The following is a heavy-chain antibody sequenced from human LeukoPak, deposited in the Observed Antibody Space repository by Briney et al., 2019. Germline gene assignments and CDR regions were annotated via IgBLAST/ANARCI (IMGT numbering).Heavy chain of an antibody. CDR1: GFTFSSYG. CDR2: IRYDGSNK. J-gene: IGHJ4*02. CDR3: ARRIINYIWGSFQPTTFDY. V-gene: IGHV3-30*02. D-gene: IGHD3-16*01. Sequence: GGSLRLSCAASGFTFSSYGMHWVRQAPGKGLEWVAFIRYDGSNKYYADSVKGRFTISRDNSKNTLYLQMNSLRAEDTAVYYCARRIINYIWGSFQPTTFDYWGQGTLVTVSS.